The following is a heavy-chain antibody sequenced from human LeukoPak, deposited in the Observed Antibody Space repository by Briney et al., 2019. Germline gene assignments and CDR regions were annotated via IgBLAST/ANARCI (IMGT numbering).Heavy chain of an antibody. V-gene: IGHV3-48*04. Sequence: GGSLRLSCAASGFTFSSYSMNWVRQAPGKGPEWVSYISSSSTIYYADSVKGRFTISRDNAKNSLYLQMNSLRAEDTAVYYCARYNWNDGFDPWGQGTLVTVSS. D-gene: IGHD1-1*01. CDR1: GFTFSSYS. J-gene: IGHJ5*02. CDR3: ARYNWNDGFDP. CDR2: ISSSSTI.